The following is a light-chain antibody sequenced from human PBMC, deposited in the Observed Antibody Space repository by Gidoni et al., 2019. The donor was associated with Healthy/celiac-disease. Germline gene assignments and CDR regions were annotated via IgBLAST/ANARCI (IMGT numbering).Light chain of an antibody. CDR1: SGHSSYA. CDR2: LNSDGSH. CDR3: QTWGTGIVV. Sequence: SLSLGASVKLTCTLSSGHSSYAIAWHQQQPEKGTRYLMKLNSDGSHSKGDGIPDRFSGSSSGAERYLTISSLQSEDEADYYCQTWGTGIVVFGGGTKLTVL. V-gene: IGLV4-69*01. J-gene: IGLJ2*01.